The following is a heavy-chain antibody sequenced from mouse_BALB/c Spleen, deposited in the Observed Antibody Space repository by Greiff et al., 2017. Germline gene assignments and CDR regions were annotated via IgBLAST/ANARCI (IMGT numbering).Heavy chain of an antibody. CDR2: ISNGGGST. D-gene: IGHD1-1*01. Sequence: EVHLVESGGGLVQPGGSLKLSCAASGFTFSSYTMSWVRQTPEKRLEWVAYISNGGGSTYYPDTVKGRFTISRDNAKNTLYLQMSSLKSEDTAMYYCARHYYGYFDYWGQGTTLTVSS. V-gene: IGHV5-12-2*01. J-gene: IGHJ2*01. CDR1: GFTFSSYT. CDR3: ARHYYGYFDY.